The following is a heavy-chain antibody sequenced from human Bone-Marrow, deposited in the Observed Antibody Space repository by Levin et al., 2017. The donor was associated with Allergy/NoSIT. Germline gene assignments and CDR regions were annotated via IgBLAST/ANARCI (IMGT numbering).Heavy chain of an antibody. V-gene: IGHV4-30-2*01. J-gene: IGHJ3*01. CDR3: ARDSYDESANDYFGANDGFDV. Sequence: NSSETLSLTCGIYGGSINSGHSWNWIRQPPGKGLEWVGCIYREGGTIYNPSLKTRVTISMDRSGNRFSLKLTSLTAADTATSYCARDSYDESANDYFGANDGFDVWGQGKMVTVSS. D-gene: IGHD2-21*01. CDR2: IYREGGT. CDR1: GGSINSGHS.